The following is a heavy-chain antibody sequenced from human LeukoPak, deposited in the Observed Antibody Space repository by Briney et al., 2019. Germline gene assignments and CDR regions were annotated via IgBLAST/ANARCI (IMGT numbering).Heavy chain of an antibody. V-gene: IGHV4-61*02. Sequence: SETLSLTCTVSGGSVNSGNNCWSWLRQPAGKGLEWIGRICTSGSTNYNPSLKSRVTISVDTSKNQFSLNLNSVTAADTAVYACARGSCSGGNCYYFDYWGQGTLVTVSS. CDR1: GGSVNSGNNC. CDR3: ARGSCSGGNCYYFDY. J-gene: IGHJ4*02. D-gene: IGHD2-15*01. CDR2: ICTSGST.